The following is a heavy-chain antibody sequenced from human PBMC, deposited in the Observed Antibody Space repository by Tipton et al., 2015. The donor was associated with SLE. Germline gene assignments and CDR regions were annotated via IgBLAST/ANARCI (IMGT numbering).Heavy chain of an antibody. Sequence: LRLSCAVYGGSFSGYYWSWIRQPPGKGLEWIGEINHSGSTNYNPSLKSRVTISVDKSKNQVSLKLSSVTAADTAVYYCVRGPKDVWGQGTTVTVSS. V-gene: IGHV4-34*01. CDR1: GGSFSGYY. CDR2: INHSGST. CDR3: VRGPKDV. J-gene: IGHJ6*02.